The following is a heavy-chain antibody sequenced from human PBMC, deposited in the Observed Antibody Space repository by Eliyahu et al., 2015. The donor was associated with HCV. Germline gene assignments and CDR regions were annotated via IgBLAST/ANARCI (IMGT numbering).Heavy chain of an antibody. D-gene: IGHD2-15*01. J-gene: IGHJ4*02. CDR1: GYSISSGYY. CDR3: ARDGRMTTPDY. CDR2: IYHSGST. Sequence: QVQLQESGPGLVKPSETXSLXCAVSGYSISSGYYWGWIRQPPGKGLEWIGSIYHSGSTYYNPSLKSRVTISVDTSKNQFSLKLSSVTAADTAVYYCARDGRMTTPDYWGQGTLVTVSS. V-gene: IGHV4-38-2*02.